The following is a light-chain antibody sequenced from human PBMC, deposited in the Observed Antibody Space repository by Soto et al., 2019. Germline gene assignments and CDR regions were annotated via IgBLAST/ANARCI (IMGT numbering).Light chain of an antibody. Sequence: IALTQSPGTLSLSPGERATLSCRASQSVSSNYFAWYQQRRGQAPRLLLYGASSRATGVPDRFSGSGSGTDFTLTISRLEPEDFAVYYGQQYGGSPWTFGQGTKVEVK. V-gene: IGKV3-20*01. J-gene: IGKJ1*01. CDR1: QSVSSNY. CDR2: GAS. CDR3: QQYGGSPWT.